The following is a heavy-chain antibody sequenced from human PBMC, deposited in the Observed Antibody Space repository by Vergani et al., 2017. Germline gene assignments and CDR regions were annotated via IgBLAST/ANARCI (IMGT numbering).Heavy chain of an antibody. Sequence: EVQLLESGGNLIQPGGSLRLSCGASGFTFSSYAMTWVRLAPGKGLQWVSAISGSGGNTFYTDSVKGRFTISRDNSKDTLYLQMNSLRVDDTAVYYCAKDLGGCNSISCSYYMDVWGKGTTVTV. CDR2: ISGSGGNT. CDR3: AKDLGGCNSISCSYYMDV. J-gene: IGHJ6*03. CDR1: GFTFSSYA. D-gene: IGHD2/OR15-2a*01. V-gene: IGHV3-23*01.